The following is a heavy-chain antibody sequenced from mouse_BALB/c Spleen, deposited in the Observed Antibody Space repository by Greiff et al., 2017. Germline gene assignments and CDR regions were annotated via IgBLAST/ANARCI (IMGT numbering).Heavy chain of an antibody. V-gene: IGHV1S81*02. CDR1: GYTFTSYY. D-gene: IGHD2-10*01. Sequence: QVQLQQPGAELVKPGASVKLSCKASGYTFTSYYMYWVKQRPGQGLEWIGGINPSNGGTNFNEKFKSKATLTVDKSSSTAYMQLSSLTSEDSAVYYCTRSAYYGNYLDDWGQGTTLTVSS. J-gene: IGHJ2*01. CDR2: INPSNGGT. CDR3: TRSAYYGNYLDD.